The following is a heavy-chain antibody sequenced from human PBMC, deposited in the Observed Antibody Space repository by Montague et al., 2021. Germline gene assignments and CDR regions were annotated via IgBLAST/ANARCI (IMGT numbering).Heavy chain of an antibody. V-gene: IGHV3-48*02. CDR3: VRDPHSLDF. CDR2: IHKSGHTT. Sequence: SLRLSCAASGFTFEDYSMNWVRQTPEKGLEWVAYIHKSGHTTHQADFVEGRFTISRDNAKNSLFLEMNDLRDDDTAICYCVRDPHSLDFWGQGVLVTVPS. CDR1: GFTFEDYS. D-gene: IGHD1-26*01. J-gene: IGHJ4*02.